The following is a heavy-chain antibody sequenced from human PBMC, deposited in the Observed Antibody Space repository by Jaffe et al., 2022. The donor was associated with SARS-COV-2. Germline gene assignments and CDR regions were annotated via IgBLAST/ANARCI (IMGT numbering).Heavy chain of an antibody. J-gene: IGHJ6*02. CDR1: GFTFDDYT. CDR3: AKDRLRDGYKNGPLLYYGMDV. D-gene: IGHD5-12*01. CDR2: ISWDGGST. Sequence: EVQLVESGGVVVQPGGSLRLSCAASGFTFDDYTMHWVRQAPGKGLEWVSLISWDGGSTYYADSVKGRFTISRDNSKNSLYLQMNSLRTEDTALYYCAKDRLRDGYKNGPLLYYGMDVWGQGTTVTVSS. V-gene: IGHV3-43*01.